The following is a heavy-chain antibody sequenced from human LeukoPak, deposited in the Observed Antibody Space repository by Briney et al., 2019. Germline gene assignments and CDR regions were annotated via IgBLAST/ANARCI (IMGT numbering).Heavy chain of an antibody. Sequence: PSETLSLTCAVYGGSFSGYYWSWIRQPPGKGLEWIGEINHSGSTNYNPSLKSRVTISVDTSKNQFSLKLSSVTAADTAVYYCARLLFPVWGSYQRMERGWFDPWGQGTLVTVSS. J-gene: IGHJ5*02. V-gene: IGHV4-34*01. D-gene: IGHD3-16*02. CDR1: GGSFSGYY. CDR2: INHSGST. CDR3: ARLLFPVWGSYQRMERGWFDP.